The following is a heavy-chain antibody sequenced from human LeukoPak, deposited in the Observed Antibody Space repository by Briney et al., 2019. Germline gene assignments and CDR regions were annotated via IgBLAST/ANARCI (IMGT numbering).Heavy chain of an antibody. V-gene: IGHV4-59*01. CDR1: GGSISSYY. Sequence: SETLSLTCTVSGGSISSYYWSWIRQPPGKGLEWIGYIYYSGSTNYNPSLKSRVTISVDTSKNQFSLKLSSVTAADTAVYYCARVLGATVTTNCYYMDVWGKGTTVTVSS. CDR3: ARVLGATVTTNCYYMDV. J-gene: IGHJ6*03. CDR2: IYYSGST. D-gene: IGHD4-11*01.